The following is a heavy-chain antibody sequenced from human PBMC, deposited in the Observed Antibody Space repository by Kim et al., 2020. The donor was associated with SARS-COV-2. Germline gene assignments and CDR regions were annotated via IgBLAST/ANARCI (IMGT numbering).Heavy chain of an antibody. D-gene: IGHD3-3*01. V-gene: IGHV3-30*04. CDR2: ISYDGSNK. J-gene: IGHJ2*01. CDR1: GFTFSSYA. CDR3: AREGRHYDFWSGYSYWYFDL. Sequence: GGSLRLSCAASGFTFSSYAMHWVRQAPGKGLEWVAVISYDGSNKYYADSVKGRFTISRDNSKNTLYLQMNSLRAEDTAVYYCAREGRHYDFWSGYSYWYFDLWGRGTLVTVSS.